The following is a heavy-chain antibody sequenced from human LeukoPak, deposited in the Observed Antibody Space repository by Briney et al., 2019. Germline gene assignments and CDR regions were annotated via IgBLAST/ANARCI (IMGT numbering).Heavy chain of an antibody. CDR2: IYYSGST. CDR3: ARVVDYYDSSGYYYALDY. V-gene: IGHV4-39*01. D-gene: IGHD3-22*01. Sequence: TSETLSLTCTVSGGSISSSSYYWGWIRQPPGKGLEWIGSIYYSGSTYYNPSLKSRVTISVDTSKNQFSLELSSVTAADTAVYYCARVVDYYDSSGYYYALDYWGQGTLVTVSS. J-gene: IGHJ4*02. CDR1: GGSISSSSYY.